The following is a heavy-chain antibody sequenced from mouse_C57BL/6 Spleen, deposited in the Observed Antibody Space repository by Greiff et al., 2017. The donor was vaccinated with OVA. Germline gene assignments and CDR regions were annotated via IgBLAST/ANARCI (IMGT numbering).Heavy chain of an antibody. CDR2: INPGSGGT. V-gene: IGHV1-54*01. CDR1: GYAFTNYL. CDR3: ARSGGGFDD. Sequence: VQLQQSGAELVRPGTSVKVSCKASGYAFTNYLIEWVKQRPGQGLEWIGVINPGSGGTNYNEKFKGKATLTADKSSSTAYMQLSSLTSEDSAVYFCARSGGGFDDWGQGTTLTVSS. J-gene: IGHJ2*01. D-gene: IGHD3-1*01.